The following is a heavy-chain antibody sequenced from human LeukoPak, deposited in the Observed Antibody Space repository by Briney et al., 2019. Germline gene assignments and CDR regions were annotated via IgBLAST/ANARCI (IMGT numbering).Heavy chain of an antibody. CDR1: GYTFTSYG. J-gene: IGHJ5*02. CDR2: ISAYNGNT. V-gene: IGHV1-18*01. CDR3: ARAPFTIFGVVIIWNNWFDP. D-gene: IGHD3-3*01. Sequence: ASVKVSCKASGYTFTSYGISWVRQAPGQGLEWMGWISAYNGNTNYAQKLQGRVTMTTDTSTSTAYMELRSLRSDDTAVYYCARAPFTIFGVVIIWNNWFDPWGQGTLVTVSS.